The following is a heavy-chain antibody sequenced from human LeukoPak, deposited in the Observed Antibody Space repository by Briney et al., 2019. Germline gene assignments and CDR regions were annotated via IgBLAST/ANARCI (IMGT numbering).Heavy chain of an antibody. CDR2: IYHSGST. CDR3: ARDSAVTSY. J-gene: IGHJ4*02. V-gene: IGHV4-30-2*05. CDR1: GGSISSGGYY. D-gene: IGHD4-17*01. Sequence: TSETLSLTCTVSGGSISSGGYYWSWIRQPPGKGLEWIGYIYHSGSTYYNPSLKSRVTISVDTSKNQFSLKLSSVTAADTAVYYCARDSAVTSYWGQGTLVTVSS.